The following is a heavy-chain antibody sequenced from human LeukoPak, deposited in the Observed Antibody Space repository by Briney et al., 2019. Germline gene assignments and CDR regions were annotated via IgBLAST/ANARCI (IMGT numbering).Heavy chain of an antibody. CDR2: ISSSSSYI. CDR1: GFTFSSYS. V-gene: IGHV3-21*01. CDR3: ARDPSNEEWFGELVSFRFDP. J-gene: IGHJ5*02. D-gene: IGHD3-10*01. Sequence: KPGGSLRLSCAASGFTFSSYSMNWVRQAPGKGLEWVSSISSSSSYIYYADSVKGRFTISRDNAKNSLYLQMNSLRAEDTAVYYCARDPSNEEWFGELVSFRFDPWGQGTLVTVSS.